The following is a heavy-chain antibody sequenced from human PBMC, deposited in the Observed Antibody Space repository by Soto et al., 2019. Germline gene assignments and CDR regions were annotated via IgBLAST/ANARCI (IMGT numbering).Heavy chain of an antibody. CDR2: IYYSGST. D-gene: IGHD2-15*01. V-gene: IGHV4-59*08. J-gene: IGHJ6*03. CDR1: GGSSTRYY. CDR3: ARLTRLVVAGEAGYYYYYYMDV. Sequence: SQTLSLNRTVAGGSSTRYYWSCIRQPPGKGLEWIGYIYYSGSTNYNPSLKSRVTISVDTSKNQFSLKLSSVTAADTAVYYCARLTRLVVAGEAGYYYYYYMDVWGKGTTVTVSS.